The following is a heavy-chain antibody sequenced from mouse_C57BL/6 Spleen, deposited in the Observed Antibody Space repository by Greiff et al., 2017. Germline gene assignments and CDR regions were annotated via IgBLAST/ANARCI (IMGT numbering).Heavy chain of an antibody. V-gene: IGHV1-4*01. CDR2: INPSSGYT. CDR3: ARSQLGLYFDD. J-gene: IGHJ2*01. Sequence: QVQLQQSGAELARPGASVKMSCKASGYTFTSYTMHWVKQRPGQGLEWIGYINPSSGYTKYNQKFKDKATLTADKSSSTAYMQLSSLTSEDSAVYYCARSQLGLYFDDWGQGTTLTVSS. CDR1: GYTFTSYT. D-gene: IGHD4-1*02.